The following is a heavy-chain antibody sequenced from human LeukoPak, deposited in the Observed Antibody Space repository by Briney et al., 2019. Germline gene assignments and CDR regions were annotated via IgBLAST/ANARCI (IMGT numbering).Heavy chain of an antibody. Sequence: GGSLRLSCAASGFTFSSYGMHWVRQAPGKGLEWVAVMSYDGSNKYYADSVKGRFTISRDNSKNTLYLQMNSLRAEDTAVYCCAKHYGDYVLDYWGQGTLVTVSS. J-gene: IGHJ4*02. V-gene: IGHV3-30*18. D-gene: IGHD4-17*01. CDR1: GFTFSSYG. CDR3: AKHYGDYVLDY. CDR2: MSYDGSNK.